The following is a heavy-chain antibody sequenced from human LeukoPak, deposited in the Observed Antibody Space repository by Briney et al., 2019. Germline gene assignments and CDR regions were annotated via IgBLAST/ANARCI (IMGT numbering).Heavy chain of an antibody. V-gene: IGHV1-2*02. CDR3: ARPQYSSSWYEGDY. D-gene: IGHD6-13*01. Sequence: GASVKVSCKASGYTFTGYYIHWVRQAPGQGLEWMGWINPNSGVTNYAQKFQGRVTMTRDTSISTAYMELSRLRSDDTAVYYCARPQYSSSWYEGDYWGQGTLVTVSS. CDR1: GYTFTGYY. J-gene: IGHJ4*02. CDR2: INPNSGVT.